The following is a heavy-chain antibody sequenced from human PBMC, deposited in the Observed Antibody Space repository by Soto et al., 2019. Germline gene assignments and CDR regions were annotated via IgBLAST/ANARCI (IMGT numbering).Heavy chain of an antibody. CDR3: ARDDSGSYYAYYYYGMDV. CDR1: GYTFTGYY. V-gene: IGHV1-2*02. Sequence: ASVKVSCKVSGYTFTGYYMHWVRQAPGQGLEWMGWINPNSGGTNYAQKFQGRVTMTRDTSISTAYMELSRLRSDDTAVYYCARDDSGSYYAYYYYGMDVWGQGTTVPVSS. D-gene: IGHD1-26*01. J-gene: IGHJ6*02. CDR2: INPNSGGT.